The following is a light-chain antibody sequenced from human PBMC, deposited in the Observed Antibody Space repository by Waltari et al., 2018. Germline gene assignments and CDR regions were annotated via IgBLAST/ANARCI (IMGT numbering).Light chain of an antibody. V-gene: IGLV2-23*02. CDR3: CSYAGTTSWV. CDR2: EVH. Sequence: QSALTQPASVSGSPGQSITISRTGTTDDVGVYTILSWYQQSSGKAPKLIIYEVHKLPSGVSSRFSASRSGNTASLTISGLQSEDEANYYCCSYAGTTSWVFGGGTKVTVL. CDR1: TDDVGVYTI. J-gene: IGLJ3*02.